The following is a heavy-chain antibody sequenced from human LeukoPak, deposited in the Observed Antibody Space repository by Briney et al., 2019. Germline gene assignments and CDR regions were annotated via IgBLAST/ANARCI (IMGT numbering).Heavy chain of an antibody. V-gene: IGHV3-74*01. CDR2: INSDGSTT. CDR1: GFTFSSYG. CDR3: AGRGNGDSF. Sequence: PGRSLRLSCAASGFTFSSYGMHWVRQVPGKGLVWVSQINSDGSTTRYADSVRGRFTISRDNAKNTVFLQMSSLRAEDTAVYYCAGRGNGDSFWGQGTMVTVSS. J-gene: IGHJ3*01. D-gene: IGHD2-21*01.